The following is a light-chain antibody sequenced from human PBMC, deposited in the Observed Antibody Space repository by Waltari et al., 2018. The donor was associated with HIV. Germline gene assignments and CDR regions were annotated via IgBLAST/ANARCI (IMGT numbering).Light chain of an antibody. V-gene: IGKV1-9*01. J-gene: IGKJ1*01. CDR3: QQLNSYPWT. CDR1: HGIVYY. Sequence: DIQVTQSPSFLSASIGDRVTISCRASHGIVYYLAWYQQKPGEAPRLLIYAASTLQSGVPSRFSGSGSGTEFTLTISSLQAEDFATYHCQQLNSYPWTFGQGTKVEI. CDR2: AAS.